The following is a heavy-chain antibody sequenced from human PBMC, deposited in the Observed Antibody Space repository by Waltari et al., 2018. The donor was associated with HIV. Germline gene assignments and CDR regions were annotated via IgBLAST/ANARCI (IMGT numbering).Heavy chain of an antibody. CDR3: ARAGRDGKLPPDY. CDR1: GFTFSSYW. CDR2: INSDGGST. J-gene: IGHJ4*02. D-gene: IGHD1-7*01. V-gene: IGHV3-74*01. Sequence: EVQLVESGGGLVQPGGSLRLSCAASGFTFSSYWTHWVRQAPGKGLVWVSRINSDGGSTSDADSVKGRVTISRDNAKNTLYLQMNSLRAEDTAVYYCARAGRDGKLPPDYWGQGTLVTVSS.